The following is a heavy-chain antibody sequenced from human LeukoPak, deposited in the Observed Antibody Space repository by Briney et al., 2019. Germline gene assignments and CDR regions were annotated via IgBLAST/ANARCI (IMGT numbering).Heavy chain of an antibody. J-gene: IGHJ4*02. Sequence: GGSLRLSCAASGFTFSSYEMNWVRQAPGKGLEWVSYISSSGSTIYYADSVKGRFTISRDNAKNSLYLQMNSLRAEDTAVYYCARGLYDSSGYIGRYYFDYWGQGTLVTVSS. CDR2: ISSSGSTI. CDR1: GFTFSSYE. V-gene: IGHV3-48*03. CDR3: ARGLYDSSGYIGRYYFDY. D-gene: IGHD3-22*01.